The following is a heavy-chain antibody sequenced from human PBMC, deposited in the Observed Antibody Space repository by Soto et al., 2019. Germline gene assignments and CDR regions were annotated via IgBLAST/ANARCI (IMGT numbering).Heavy chain of an antibody. CDR1: GFNSDDYG. J-gene: IGHJ6*02. CDR2: IGRPTYGETA. V-gene: IGHV3-49*04. D-gene: IGHD3-3*01. CDR3: SRDGDYYGLDV. Sequence: QAGGSLRLSCSFSGFNSDDYGLTWVRQAPGKGLEWVGFIGRPTYGETAEYAASVKGRFIISRDDSKHVAYLQMNSLQTEDTAIYYCSRDGDYYGLDVWGQGTTVTVSS.